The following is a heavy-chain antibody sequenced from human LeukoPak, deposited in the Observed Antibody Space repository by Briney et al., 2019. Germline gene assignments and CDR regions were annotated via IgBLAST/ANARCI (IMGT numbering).Heavy chain of an antibody. V-gene: IGHV3-30*18. Sequence: GGSLRLSCAASGFTFSSYGMHWVRQAPGEGLEWVTVISYDGSNKYYADSVKGRFTISRDNSKNTLYLQMNSLRAEDTAVYYCAKDSHFDYWGQGALVTVSS. CDR3: AKDSHFDY. CDR2: ISYDGSNK. CDR1: GFTFSSYG. J-gene: IGHJ4*02.